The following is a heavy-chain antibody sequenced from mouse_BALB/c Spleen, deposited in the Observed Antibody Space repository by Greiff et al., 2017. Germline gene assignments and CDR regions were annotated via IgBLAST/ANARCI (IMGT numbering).Heavy chain of an antibody. CDR3: TSFAWFAY. CDR2: IRLKSNNYAT. CDR1: GFTFSNYW. V-gene: IGHV6-6*02. J-gene: IGHJ3*01. Sequence: EVKLVESGGGLVQPGGSMNLSCVASGFTFSNYWMNWVRQSPEKGLEWVAEIRLKSNNYATHYAESVKGRFTISRDDSKSSVYLQMNNLRAEDTGIYYCTSFAWFAYWGQGTLVTVSA.